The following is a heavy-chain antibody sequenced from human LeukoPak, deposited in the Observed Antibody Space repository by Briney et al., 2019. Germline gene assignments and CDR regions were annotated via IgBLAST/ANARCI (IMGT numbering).Heavy chain of an antibody. Sequence: ASVKVSCKASGYTFTSYGISWVRQAPGQGLEWMGIINPSGGSTSYAQKFQGRVTMTRDTSTSTVYMELSSLRSEDTAVYYCARDREDIVVVPAAMRRDYYYYGMDVWGQGTTVTVSS. CDR3: ARDREDIVVVPAAMRRDYYYYGMDV. CDR2: INPSGGST. D-gene: IGHD2-2*01. V-gene: IGHV1-46*01. CDR1: GYTFTSYG. J-gene: IGHJ6*02.